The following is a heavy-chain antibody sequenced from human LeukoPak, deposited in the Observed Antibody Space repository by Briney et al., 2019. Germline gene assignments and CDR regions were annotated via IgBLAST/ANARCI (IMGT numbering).Heavy chain of an antibody. CDR3: ARDLYCGELLGGVDP. V-gene: IGHV3-66*01. Sequence: PGKSLRLSCAASGFNVSSNYMSWVRQAPGKGLEWVSVIYSDGNTYYADSVKGRFTISRDNSKNTLYLQMNSLRAEDTAVYYCARDLYCGELLGGVDPWGQGTLVTVSS. CDR2: IYSDGNT. D-gene: IGHD3-10*01. CDR1: GFNVSSNY. J-gene: IGHJ5*02.